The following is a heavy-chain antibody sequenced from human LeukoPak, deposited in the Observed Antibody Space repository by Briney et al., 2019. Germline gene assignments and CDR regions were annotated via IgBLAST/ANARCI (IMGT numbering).Heavy chain of an antibody. J-gene: IGHJ3*02. CDR1: GFTLSSYE. D-gene: IGHD3-22*01. CDR3: ARARWLEAAYAFDI. Sequence: GGSLRLSPAPSGFTLSSYEMHSVPQAPGPGLKWVSYISSSGSNIYYADSVKGRFTISRDNAANSLYLQMNRLRAEDTAVYYCARARWLEAAYAFDIWGQGTMVTVSS. V-gene: IGHV3-48*03. CDR2: ISSSGSNI.